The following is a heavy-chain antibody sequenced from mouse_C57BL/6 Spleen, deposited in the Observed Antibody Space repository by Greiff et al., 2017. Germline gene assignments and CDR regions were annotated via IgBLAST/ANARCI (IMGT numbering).Heavy chain of an antibody. J-gene: IGHJ2*01. CDR1: GYAFSSSW. Sequence: QVQLQQSGPELVKPGASVKISCKASGYAFSSSWMNWVKQRPGKGLEWIGRIYPGDGDTNYNGKFKGKATLTADKDSSTAYMQLSSLTSEDSAVYFYARSGLTGSSFDYWGQGTTLTVSS. V-gene: IGHV1-82*01. CDR2: IYPGDGDT. D-gene: IGHD4-1*01. CDR3: ARSGLTGSSFDY.